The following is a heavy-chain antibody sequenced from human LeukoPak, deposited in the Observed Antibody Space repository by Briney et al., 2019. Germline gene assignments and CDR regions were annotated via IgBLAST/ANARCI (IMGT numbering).Heavy chain of an antibody. Sequence: PGGSLRLSCAASGFSFSDYSLTWVRQGPGKGLEWVSSINTRSSYISYADAVKGRFTISRDNAKNSLYLQMNSLSAEDTAVYYCARINYDSLTSYYKGVDHWGQGSLVTVSS. CDR3: ARINYDSLTSYYKGVDH. CDR1: GFSFSDYS. D-gene: IGHD3-9*01. CDR2: INTRSSYI. J-gene: IGHJ4*02. V-gene: IGHV3-21*01.